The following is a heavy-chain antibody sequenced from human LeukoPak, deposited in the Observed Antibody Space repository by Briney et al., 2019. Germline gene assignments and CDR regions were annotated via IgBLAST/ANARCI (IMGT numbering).Heavy chain of an antibody. V-gene: IGHV1-8*03. CDR1: GYTFTSYD. D-gene: IGHD3-3*01. CDR3: ARGLDYDFWSGYSYYYYYMDV. Sequence: ALVKVSCKASGYTFTSYDINWVRQAPGQGLEWMGWMNPNSGNTGYAQKFQGRVTITRNTSISTAYMELSSLRSEDTAVYYCARGLDYDFWSGYSYYYYYMDVWGKGTTVTVSS. J-gene: IGHJ6*03. CDR2: MNPNSGNT.